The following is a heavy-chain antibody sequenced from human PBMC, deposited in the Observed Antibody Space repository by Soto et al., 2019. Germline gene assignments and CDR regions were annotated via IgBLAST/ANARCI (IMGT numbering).Heavy chain of an antibody. CDR3: ARDERHQPDY. J-gene: IGHJ4*02. V-gene: IGHV3-30-3*01. CDR2: ISYDGNVK. CDR1: GFTFRSYA. Sequence: WGSLRLSCAASGFTFRSYAMHWVRQAPGKGLEWVAVISYDGNVKYYADSVKGRFTISRDNSKNTLYVQMNSLRAEDTAVHYCARDERHQPDYWGQGTLVTVSS.